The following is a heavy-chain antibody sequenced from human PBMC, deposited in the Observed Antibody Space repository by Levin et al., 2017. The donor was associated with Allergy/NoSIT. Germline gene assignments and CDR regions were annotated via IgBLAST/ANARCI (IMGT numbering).Heavy chain of an antibody. V-gene: IGHV3-9*01. J-gene: IGHJ4*02. D-gene: IGHD5-12*01. Sequence: PGESLKISCAASGFTFDDYAMHWVRQAPGKGLEWVSGISWNSGSIGYADSVKGRFTISRDNAKNSLYLQMNSLRAEDTALYYCAKSRLPLEGATILDYWGQGTLVTVSS. CDR2: ISWNSGSI. CDR1: GFTFDDYA. CDR3: AKSRLPLEGATILDY.